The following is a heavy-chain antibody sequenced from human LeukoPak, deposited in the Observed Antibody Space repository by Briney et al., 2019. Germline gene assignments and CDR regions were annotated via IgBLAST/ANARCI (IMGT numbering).Heavy chain of an antibody. J-gene: IGHJ4*02. CDR1: GFTFSDYY. V-gene: IGHV3-11*04. D-gene: IGHD2-2*01. Sequence: GGSLRLSCAASGFTFSDYYMSWIRQAPGKGLEWVSYIRSSGSTIYYADSVKGRFTISRDNAKSSLYLQMNSLRAEDTAVYYCARVDCSSTSCYEFDYWGQGTLVTVSS. CDR3: ARVDCSSTSCYEFDY. CDR2: IRSSGSTI.